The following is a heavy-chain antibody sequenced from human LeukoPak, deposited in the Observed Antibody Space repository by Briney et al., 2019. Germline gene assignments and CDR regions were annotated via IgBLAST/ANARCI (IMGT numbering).Heavy chain of an antibody. D-gene: IGHD2-21*02. CDR1: GFTFSSYG. Sequence: QSGGSLRLSCAASGFTFSSYGMHWVRQAPGKGLEWVALISYDGSNTYYADSVKGRFTISRDNSKNTLYLQMNSLRAEDTAVYYCAKCVWCGGGCRLPGGYWGQGTLVTVSS. CDR2: ISYDGSNT. CDR3: AKCVWCGGGCRLPGGY. V-gene: IGHV3-30*18. J-gene: IGHJ4*02.